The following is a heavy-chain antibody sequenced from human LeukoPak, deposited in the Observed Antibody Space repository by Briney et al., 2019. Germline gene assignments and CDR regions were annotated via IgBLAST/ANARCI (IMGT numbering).Heavy chain of an antibody. J-gene: IGHJ1*01. CDR2: IKQDGSEK. D-gene: IGHD2-21*02. V-gene: IGHV3-7*01. Sequence: GGSLRLPCAASGFTFSSYWMSWVRQAPGKGLEWVANIKQDGSEKYYVDSVKGRFTISRDNAQNSMYLQMNSLRVEDTAVYYCTSWGDTTAEYFQRWGQGTLVTVSS. CDR1: GFTFSSYW. CDR3: TSWGDTTAEYFQR.